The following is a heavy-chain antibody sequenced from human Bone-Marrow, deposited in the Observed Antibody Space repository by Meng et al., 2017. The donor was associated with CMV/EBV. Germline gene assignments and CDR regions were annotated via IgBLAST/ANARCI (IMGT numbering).Heavy chain of an antibody. Sequence: LSTSGVGVGWIRQPPGKALEWLALIYWNDDKRYSPSLKSRLTITKDTSKNQVVLTMTNMDPVDTATYCCAHREPVYYYDSSGANWFDPWGQGTLVTVSS. CDR1: LSTSGVG. CDR3: AHREPVYYYDSSGANWFDP. D-gene: IGHD3-22*01. V-gene: IGHV2-5*01. CDR2: IYWNDDK. J-gene: IGHJ5*02.